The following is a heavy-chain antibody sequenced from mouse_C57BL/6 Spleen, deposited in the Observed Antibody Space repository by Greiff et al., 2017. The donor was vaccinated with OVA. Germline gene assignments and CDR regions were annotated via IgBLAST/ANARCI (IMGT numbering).Heavy chain of an antibody. CDR3: ARSRPGYFDY. CDR2: INPGSGGT. CDR1: GYAFTNYL. J-gene: IGHJ2*01. D-gene: IGHD2-12*01. Sequence: QVQLQQSGAELVRPGTSVKVSCKASGYAFTNYLIEWVKQRPGQGLEWIGVINPGSGGTNYNEKFKGKATLTADKSSSTAYMQLSSLTSEDSAVYFCARSRPGYFDYWGQGTTLTVSS. V-gene: IGHV1-54*01.